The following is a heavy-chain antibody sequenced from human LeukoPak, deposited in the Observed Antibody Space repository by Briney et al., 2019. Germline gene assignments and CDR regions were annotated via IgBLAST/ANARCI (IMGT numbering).Heavy chain of an antibody. D-gene: IGHD3-10*01. J-gene: IGHJ4*02. Sequence: PGGSLRLSCAASGFTFSSYAMSWVRQAPGKGLEWVSAISGSGGSTYYAGSVKGRFTISRDNSKNTLYLQMNSLRAEDTAVYYCAKDLGFGELLYLTSAFDYWGQGTLVTVSS. V-gene: IGHV3-23*01. CDR1: GFTFSSYA. CDR3: AKDLGFGELLYLTSAFDY. CDR2: ISGSGGST.